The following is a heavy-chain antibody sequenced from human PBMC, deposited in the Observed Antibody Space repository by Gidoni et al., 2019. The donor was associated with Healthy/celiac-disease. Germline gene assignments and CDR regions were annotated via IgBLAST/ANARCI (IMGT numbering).Heavy chain of an antibody. Sequence: QVTLKESGPVLVQPSETLTLTCTVSGFSLSNARMGVSWIRQPPGKALEWLAHIFSNDEKSYSTSLKSRLTTSKDTSKSQVVLTMTNMDPVDTATYYCALTREFDWVYLFDYWGQGTLVTVSS. CDR1: GFSLSNARMG. J-gene: IGHJ4*02. D-gene: IGHD3-9*01. CDR3: ALTREFDWVYLFDY. V-gene: IGHV2-26*01. CDR2: IFSNDEK.